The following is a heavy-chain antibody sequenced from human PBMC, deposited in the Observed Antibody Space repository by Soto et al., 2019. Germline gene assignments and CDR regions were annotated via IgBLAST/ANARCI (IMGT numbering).Heavy chain of an antibody. D-gene: IGHD6-19*01. CDR1: TLRRHG. Sequence: TLRRHGRHWVRRAQSKRLEWVGVLWYDGSNKYYADSVKGRFTMSRDNSKSTLYLQMHSLRAEDTAVYYCARAYGIYSGCLIYDYWGQGTLVASSS. CDR3: ARAYGIYSGCLIYDY. CDR2: LWYDGSNK. V-gene: IGHV3-33*01. J-gene: IGHJ4*02.